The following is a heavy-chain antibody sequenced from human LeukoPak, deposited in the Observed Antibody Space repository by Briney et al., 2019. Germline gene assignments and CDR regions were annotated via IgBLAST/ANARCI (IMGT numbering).Heavy chain of an antibody. CDR2: IKSKTDGGTT. J-gene: IGHJ4*02. Sequence: PGGSLRLSCAVSGFTFSNAWMTWVRQAPGKGLEWVGRIKSKTDGGTTDYAAPVKGRFTISRDDSKNTLYLQMNSLKTEDTAVYYCTTAPFGSGSHDRYFDHWGQGTLVTVSS. V-gene: IGHV3-15*01. D-gene: IGHD3-3*01. CDR1: GFTFSNAW. CDR3: TTAPFGSGSHDRYFDH.